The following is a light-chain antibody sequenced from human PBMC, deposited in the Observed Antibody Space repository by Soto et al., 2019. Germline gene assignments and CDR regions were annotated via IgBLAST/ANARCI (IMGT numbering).Light chain of an antibody. CDR1: SGHSSYI. V-gene: IGLV4-60*02. CDR3: ETWGTQAV. CDR2: LEGSGSY. J-gene: IGLJ7*02. Sequence: QLVLTQSSSASASLGSSDKLNCTLSSGHSSYIIAWHQQQPGKALRYLMKLEGSGSYNKGSGVPDRFSGSSSGADRYLTISKLQFEDEADYYCETWGTQAVFGGGTQPTA.